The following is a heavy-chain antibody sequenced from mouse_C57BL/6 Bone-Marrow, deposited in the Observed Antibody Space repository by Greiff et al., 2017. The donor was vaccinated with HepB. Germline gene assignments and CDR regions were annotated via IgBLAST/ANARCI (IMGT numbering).Heavy chain of an antibody. V-gene: IGHV5-4*01. CDR1: GFTFSSYA. Sequence: DVMLVESGGGLVKPGGSLKLSCAASGFTFSSYAMSWVRQTPEKRLEWVATISDGGSYTYYPDNVKGRFTISRDNAKNNLYLQMSHLKSEDTAMYYCAREGAVVAYYAMDYWGQGTSVTVSS. J-gene: IGHJ4*01. CDR3: AREGAVVAYYAMDY. D-gene: IGHD1-1*01. CDR2: ISDGGSYT.